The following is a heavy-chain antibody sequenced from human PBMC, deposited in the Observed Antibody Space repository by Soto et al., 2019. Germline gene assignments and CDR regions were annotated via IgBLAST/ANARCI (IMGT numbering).Heavy chain of an antibody. D-gene: IGHD2-15*01. CDR3: ARDLLSCSGGSCYSSNAFDI. J-gene: IGHJ3*02. CDR2: IWYDGSNK. V-gene: IGHV3-33*01. Sequence: AGGSLRLSCAASGFTFSSYGMHWVRQAPGKGLEWVAVIWYDGSNKYYADSVKGRFTISRDNSKNTLYLQMNSLRAEDTAVYYCARDLLSCSGGSCYSSNAFDIWGQGTMVTVSS. CDR1: GFTFSSYG.